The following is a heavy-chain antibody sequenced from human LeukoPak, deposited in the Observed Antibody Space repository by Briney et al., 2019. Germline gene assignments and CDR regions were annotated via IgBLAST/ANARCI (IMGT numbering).Heavy chain of an antibody. CDR1: GFTLSSYW. D-gene: IGHD3-16*02. CDR3: ARALGY. Sequence: GSLRLSCTASGFTLSSYWMSWVRQAPGKGLEWVANIKQDGSEKYYVDSVKGRFTISRDNAKNSLYLQMNSLRAEDTAVYYCARALGYWGQGTLVTVSS. CDR2: IKQDGSEK. J-gene: IGHJ4*02. V-gene: IGHV3-7*01.